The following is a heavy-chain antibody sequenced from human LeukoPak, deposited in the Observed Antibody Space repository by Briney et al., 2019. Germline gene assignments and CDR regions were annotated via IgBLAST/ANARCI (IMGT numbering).Heavy chain of an antibody. CDR1: GFTFSSYS. D-gene: IGHD3-22*01. CDR2: ISSSSSYI. Sequence: PGGSLRLSCAASGFTFSSYSMNWVRQAPGKGLEWVSSISSSSSYIYYADSVKGRFTISRDNAKNPLYLQMNSLRAEDTAVYYCARATLASSGYYYAFGSGDYYGMDVWGQGTTVTVSS. CDR3: ARATLASSGYYYAFGSGDYYGMDV. J-gene: IGHJ6*02. V-gene: IGHV3-21*01.